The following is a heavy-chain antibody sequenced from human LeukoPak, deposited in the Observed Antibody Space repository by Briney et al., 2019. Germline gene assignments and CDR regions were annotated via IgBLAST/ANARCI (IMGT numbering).Heavy chain of an antibody. J-gene: IGHJ3*01. Sequence: GGSLRLSCAASEFTFSNWNMNWFRQAPGKGLEWVSTISDRGGITHYADSVKGRFTISRDNSKNTLYLQMSSLRAEDTAVYYCAKKRSAMVRGGESFDFWGQGTMVTVSS. CDR1: EFTFSNWN. CDR2: ISDRGGIT. CDR3: AKKRSAMVRGGESFDF. V-gene: IGHV3-23*01. D-gene: IGHD3-10*01.